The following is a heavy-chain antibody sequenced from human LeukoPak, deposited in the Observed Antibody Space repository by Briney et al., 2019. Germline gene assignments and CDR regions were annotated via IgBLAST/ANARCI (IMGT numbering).Heavy chain of an antibody. J-gene: IGHJ4*02. CDR2: IIPVFGTA. V-gene: IGHV1-69*06. D-gene: IGHD3-10*01. Sequence: SVKVSCKASGGTFSSYAISWVRQAPGQGLEWMGGIIPVFGTANYAQKFQGRVTITADKSTSTAYMELSSLRSEDTAVYYCARATMVRGVMYDYWGQGTLVTVSS. CDR3: ARATMVRGVMYDY. CDR1: GGTFSSYA.